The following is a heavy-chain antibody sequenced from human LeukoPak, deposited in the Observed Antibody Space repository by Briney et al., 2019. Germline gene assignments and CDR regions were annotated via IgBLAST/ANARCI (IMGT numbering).Heavy chain of an antibody. D-gene: IGHD3-10*01. J-gene: IGHJ4*02. CDR3: ARDGGSGSYFSRFDY. Sequence: GGSLRLSCAASGFTFSSYSMNWVRQAPGKGLEWVSSISSSSSYIYYADSVKGRFTISRDNAKNSLYLQMNSLRAEDTAVYYCARDGGSGSYFSRFDYWGQGTLVTVSS. V-gene: IGHV3-21*01. CDR2: ISSSSSYI. CDR1: GFTFSSYS.